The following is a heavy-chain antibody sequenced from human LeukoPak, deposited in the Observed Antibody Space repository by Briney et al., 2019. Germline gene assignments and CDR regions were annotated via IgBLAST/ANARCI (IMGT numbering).Heavy chain of an antibody. V-gene: IGHV4-34*01. CDR2: VNHGGDT. CDR3: ARAAWNGGGGFDP. CDR1: NGSFSGYY. Sequence: SETLSLTCAVHNGSFSGYYWSWIRQSPEEGLEWIGEVNHGGDTNYNPSLRSRVTISLDTSKTHFSLNLRSVTAADAAVYNCARAAWNGGGGFDPWGQGTLVTVSS. D-gene: IGHD3-16*01. J-gene: IGHJ5*02.